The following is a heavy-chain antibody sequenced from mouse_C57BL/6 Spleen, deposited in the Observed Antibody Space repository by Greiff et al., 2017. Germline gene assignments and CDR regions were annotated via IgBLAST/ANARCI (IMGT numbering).Heavy chain of an antibody. V-gene: IGHV5-17*01. J-gene: IGHJ3*01. Sequence: EVKLVESGGGLVKPGGSLKLSCAASGFTFSDYGMHWVRQAPEKGLEWVAYISSGSSTIYYADTVKGRFTISRDNAKNTLFLQLTSLRSEDTAMYYCAIYYDYDGTFAYWGQGTLVTVSA. D-gene: IGHD2-4*01. CDR3: AIYYDYDGTFAY. CDR2: ISSGSSTI. CDR1: GFTFSDYG.